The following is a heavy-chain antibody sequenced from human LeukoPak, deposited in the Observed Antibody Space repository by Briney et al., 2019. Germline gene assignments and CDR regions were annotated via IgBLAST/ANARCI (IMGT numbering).Heavy chain of an antibody. D-gene: IGHD5-18*01. CDR1: GGSISSSSYY. J-gene: IGHJ4*02. V-gene: IGHV4-39*07. CDR2: IYYSGST. Sequence: SETLSLTCTVSGGSISSSSYYWGWIRQPPGKGLEWIGSIYYSGSTYYNPSLKSRVTISVDTSKNQFSLKLSSVTAADTAVYYCARDHGYSYGWGLGTLVTVSS. CDR3: ARDHGYSYG.